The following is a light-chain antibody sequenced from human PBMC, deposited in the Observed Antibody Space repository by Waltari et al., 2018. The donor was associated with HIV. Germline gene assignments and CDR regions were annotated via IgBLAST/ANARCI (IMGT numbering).Light chain of an antibody. CDR3: ATWDDNLSGVV. CDR1: SSDIGSYY. Sequence: QSVLTQPPSASGTPGQRVTISCSGSSSDIGSYYVYWFQQLPGTAPKLLIYRNNQRPSGVPDRFSGSKSGTSASLAISGLGSEDEADYYCATWDDNLSGVVFGGGTKLTVL. CDR2: RNN. J-gene: IGLJ2*01. V-gene: IGLV1-47*01.